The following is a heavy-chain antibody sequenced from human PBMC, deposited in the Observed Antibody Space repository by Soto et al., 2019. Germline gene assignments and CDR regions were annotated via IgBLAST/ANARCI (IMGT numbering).Heavy chain of an antibody. V-gene: IGHV4-34*01. CDR1: GGSFSGYY. CDR3: ARGGYQQLVDDAFDI. J-gene: IGHJ3*02. CDR2: INHSGST. Sequence: SETLSLTCAVYGGSFSGYYWSWIRQPPGKGLEWIGEINHSGSTNYNPSLKSRVTISVDTSKNQFSLKLSSVTAADTAVYYCARGGYQQLVDDAFDIWGQGTMVTVSS. D-gene: IGHD6-13*01.